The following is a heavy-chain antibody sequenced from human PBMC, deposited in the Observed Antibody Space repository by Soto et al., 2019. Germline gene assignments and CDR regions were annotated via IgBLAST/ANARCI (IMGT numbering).Heavy chain of an antibody. CDR3: ARGQQLANDASDI. CDR1: RFIFSDYA. Sequence: GGSLRLSCAASRFIFSDYAMNWVRQAPGKGLEWVSYIGSSSSNRYYADSVKGRFIISRDNAKNSLYLQMNSLRAEDTAVYYCARGQQLANDASDIWGQGTMVTVSS. J-gene: IGHJ3*02. V-gene: IGHV3-48*04. CDR2: IGSSSSNR. D-gene: IGHD6-6*01.